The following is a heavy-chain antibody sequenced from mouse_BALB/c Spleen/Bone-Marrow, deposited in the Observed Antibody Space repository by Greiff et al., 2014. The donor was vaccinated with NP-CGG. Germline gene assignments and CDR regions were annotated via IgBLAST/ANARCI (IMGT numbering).Heavy chain of an antibody. CDR2: IWGGGGT. D-gene: IGHD2-3*01. V-gene: IGHV2-6-4*01. CDR3: ARKDGGYYVMDY. J-gene: IGHJ4*01. Sequence: QVQLQQSGPGLVAPSQNLSITCTVSGFSLSRYNIHWIRQPPGKGLEWLGMIWGGGGTDHNSALKSRLRISKDNSKSQIFLKINSLQIDDTAMYYCARKDGGYYVMDYWGRGTSVTVSS. CDR1: GFSLSRYN.